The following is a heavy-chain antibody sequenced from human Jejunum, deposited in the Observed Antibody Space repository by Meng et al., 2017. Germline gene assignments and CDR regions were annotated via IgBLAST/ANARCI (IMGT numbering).Heavy chain of an antibody. Sequence: VHVQGAGPGLVKPSGTLSLTCAVSGVSISSNHWWSWVRQPPGKGLEWIGEMYHGGSTNYNPSLKSRVNISVDKSKNQFSLKLTSVTAADTGVYYCSNYVWGSPPTGVLSWGQGTLVTVSS. D-gene: IGHD3-16*01. V-gene: IGHV4-4*02. J-gene: IGHJ5*02. CDR1: GVSISSNHW. CDR3: SNYVWGSPPTGVLS. CDR2: MYHGGST.